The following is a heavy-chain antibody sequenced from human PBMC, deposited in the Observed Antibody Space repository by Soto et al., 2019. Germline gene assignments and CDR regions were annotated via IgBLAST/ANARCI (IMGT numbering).Heavy chain of an antibody. D-gene: IGHD6-13*01. J-gene: IGHJ5*02. Sequence: QVQLVESGGGVVQPGRSLRLSCAASGFTVSSFGMHWVRQAPGKGLEWVAHISKDGGNKYYGDSVKGRFTISRDNAENTLYLEVNSLRPEDTAVYYCTRDQQQHLGRGWFDPWGQGTLVSVST. CDR2: ISKDGGNK. CDR3: TRDQQQHLGRGWFDP. CDR1: GFTVSSFG. V-gene: IGHV3-30*03.